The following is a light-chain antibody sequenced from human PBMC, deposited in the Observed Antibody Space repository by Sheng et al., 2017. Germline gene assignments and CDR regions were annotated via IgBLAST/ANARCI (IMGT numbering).Light chain of an antibody. CDR2: GAS. CDR1: QSVSSN. J-gene: IGKJ2*01. V-gene: IGKV3-15*01. CDR3: QQYNNWPRRT. Sequence: ETVMTQSPATLSVSPGERATLSCRASQSVSSNLAWYQQKPGQAPRLLIYGASTRATGIPARFSGSGSGTEFTLTISSLQSEDFAVYYCQQYNNWPRRTFGLGDQAGDQT.